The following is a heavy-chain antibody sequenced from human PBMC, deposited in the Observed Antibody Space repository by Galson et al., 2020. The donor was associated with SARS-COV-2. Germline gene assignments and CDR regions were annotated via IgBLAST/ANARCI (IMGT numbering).Heavy chain of an antibody. CDR3: ARQSMGYNMGWFPH. D-gene: IGHD1-20*01. Sequence: SQTLSLTCIVSGASIRNTSYYWGWIRQPPGKGLEWIGNVYYSGDTYYNPSFKSRISMSADTSKNQFSLTLTSVTAADTARYYCARQSMGYNMGWFPHWGLGTLVTVSS. V-gene: IGHV4-39*01. J-gene: IGHJ5*02. CDR1: GASIRNTSYY. CDR2: VYYSGDT.